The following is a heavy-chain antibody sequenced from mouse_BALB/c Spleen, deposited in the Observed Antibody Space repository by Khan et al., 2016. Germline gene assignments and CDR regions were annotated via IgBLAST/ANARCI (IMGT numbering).Heavy chain of an antibody. J-gene: IGHJ2*01. CDR3: ARGDGYFLDY. D-gene: IGHD2-3*01. CDR2: INTYTGEP. Sequence: QIQLVQSGPELKKPGETVKISCKASGYTFTNYGMNWVKQAPGKGLKWMGWINTYTGEPTYADDFKGRFAFSLETSASTAYLQINNLKNEDTATXFCARGDGYFLDYWGQGTTLTVSS. CDR1: GYTFTNYG. V-gene: IGHV9-3-1*01.